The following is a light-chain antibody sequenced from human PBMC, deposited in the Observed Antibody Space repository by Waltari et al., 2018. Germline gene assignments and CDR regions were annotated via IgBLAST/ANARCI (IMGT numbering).Light chain of an antibody. CDR1: QSVSSN. CDR3: QQYNNCPKT. Sequence: EIVMTQSPATLSVSSGERATLACRASQSVSSNLAWYQQKPGQAPRLLIYGASTRATGIPARFSGSGSGTEFTLTISSMQSEDFAVYYCQQYNNCPKTFGGGTKVEIK. V-gene: IGKV3-15*01. CDR2: GAS. J-gene: IGKJ4*01.